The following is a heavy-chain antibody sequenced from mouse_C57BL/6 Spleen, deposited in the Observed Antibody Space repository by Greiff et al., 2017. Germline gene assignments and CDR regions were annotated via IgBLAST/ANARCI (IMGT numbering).Heavy chain of an antibody. CDR1: GIDFSRYW. Sequence: EVKLQESGGGLVQPGGSLKLSCAASGIDFSRYWMSWVRRAPGKGLEWIGEINPDSSTINYAPSLKDKFIISRDNAKNTLYLQMSKVRSEDTALYYCARRGVGITTVPDYAMDYWGQGTSVTVSS. V-gene: IGHV4-1*01. CDR3: ARRGVGITTVPDYAMDY. CDR2: INPDSSTI. D-gene: IGHD1-1*01. J-gene: IGHJ4*01.